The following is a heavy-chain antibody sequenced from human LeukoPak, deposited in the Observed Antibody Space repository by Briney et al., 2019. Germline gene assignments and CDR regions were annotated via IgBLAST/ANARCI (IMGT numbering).Heavy chain of an antibody. CDR2: INQSGST. CDR3: ARGPASGSYFAWFDP. D-gene: IGHD3-10*01. Sequence: NPSETLSLTCAVYGGSFSGYYWSWIRQPPGKGLEWIGEINQSGSTKYNPSLESRVTISVDTSKNQFSLKLTSMTAADTAAYYCARGPASGSYFAWFDPWGQGALVSVSS. CDR1: GGSFSGYY. J-gene: IGHJ5*02. V-gene: IGHV4-34*01.